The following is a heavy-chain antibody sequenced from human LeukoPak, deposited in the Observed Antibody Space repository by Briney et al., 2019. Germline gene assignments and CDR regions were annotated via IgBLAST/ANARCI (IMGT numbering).Heavy chain of an antibody. CDR2: IYSGGST. D-gene: IGHD4-23*01. J-gene: IGHJ2*01. CDR1: GFTVSSNY. CDR3: AKKSPQETTVGPYWYLGL. Sequence: GGSLRLSCAASGFTVSSNYMSWVRQAPGKGLEWVSVIYSGGSTYYADSMKGRFTISRDNSKNTLYLQMNSLRAEDTAVYYCAKKSPQETTVGPYWYLGLWGRGTLVTVSS. V-gene: IGHV3-53*01.